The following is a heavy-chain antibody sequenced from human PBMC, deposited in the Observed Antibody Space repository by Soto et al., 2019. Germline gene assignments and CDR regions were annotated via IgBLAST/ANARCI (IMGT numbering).Heavy chain of an antibody. D-gene: IGHD5-18*01. V-gene: IGHV1-18*04. CDR1: GYTFTSYG. CDR3: ARGELDTAMVTAYYYYGMDV. CDR2: ISAYNGNT. Sequence: ASVKVSCKASGYTFTSYGISWVRQAPGQGLEWMGWISAYNGNTNYAQKLQGRVTMTTDTSTSTAYMELRSLRSDDTAVYYCARGELDTAMVTAYYYYGMDVWGQGTTVTGSS. J-gene: IGHJ6*02.